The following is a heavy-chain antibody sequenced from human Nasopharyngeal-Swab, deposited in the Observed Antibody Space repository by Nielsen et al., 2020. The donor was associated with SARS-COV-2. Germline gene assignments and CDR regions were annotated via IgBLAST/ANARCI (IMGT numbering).Heavy chain of an antibody. CDR2: ISYDGNNK. J-gene: IGHJ6*02. D-gene: IGHD4-17*01. V-gene: IGHV3-30*03. CDR1: GFTFNSYA. CDR3: ARDRGSDYGGYYYFGMDV. Sequence: GESLKISCAASGFTFNSYAMHWVRQAPGKGLEWEAVISYDGNNKYYAESVKGRFTISRDNSKNTLYLQLNSLRAEDTAVYYCARDRGSDYGGYYYFGMDVWGHGTTVTVSS.